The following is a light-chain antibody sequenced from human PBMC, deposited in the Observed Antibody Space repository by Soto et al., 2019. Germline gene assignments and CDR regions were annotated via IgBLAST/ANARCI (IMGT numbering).Light chain of an antibody. V-gene: IGKV3-15*01. Sequence: EIVMTQSPATLSVSPGERATLSCRASQSVSSNLAWYQQKPGQAPRLLIYGASTRATGIPARFSGSGSGTEFTLTISSLQSEDFAVYYCQQYNTWWTFGQGTKLEIK. J-gene: IGKJ2*01. CDR2: GAS. CDR3: QQYNTWWT. CDR1: QSVSSN.